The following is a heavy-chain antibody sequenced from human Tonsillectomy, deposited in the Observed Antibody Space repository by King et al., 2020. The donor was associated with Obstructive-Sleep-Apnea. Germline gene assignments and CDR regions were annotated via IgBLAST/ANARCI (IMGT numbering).Heavy chain of an antibody. D-gene: IGHD3-16*01. CDR3: AKEGRIGGAYFDY. CDR2: IRYDGGNK. CDR1: GFPFSSYG. V-gene: IGHV3-30*02. Sequence: VQLVESGGGVVQPGGSLRLSCAASGFPFSSYGMHWVRQAPGKGLEWVAFIRYDGGNKYYTDSVKGRFTISRENSKNTLYLQMHSLRAEDTGVYYCAKEGRIGGAYFDYWGQGTLVTVSS. J-gene: IGHJ4*02.